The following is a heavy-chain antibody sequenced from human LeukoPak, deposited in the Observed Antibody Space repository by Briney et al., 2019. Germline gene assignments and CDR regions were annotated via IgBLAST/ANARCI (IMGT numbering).Heavy chain of an antibody. J-gene: IGHJ6*02. Sequence: GGSQRLSCAASGFTFSDYYMSWIRQAPGKGLEWVSYISSSGSTIYYADSVKGRFTISRDNAKNSLYLQMNSLRAEDTAVYYCARDAGDAAAAVYGMDVWGQGTTVTVSS. V-gene: IGHV3-11*01. CDR2: ISSSGSTI. D-gene: IGHD6-13*01. CDR3: ARDAGDAAAAVYGMDV. CDR1: GFTFSDYY.